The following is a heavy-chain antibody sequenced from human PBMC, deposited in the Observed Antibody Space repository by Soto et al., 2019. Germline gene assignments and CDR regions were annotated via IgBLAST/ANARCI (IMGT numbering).Heavy chain of an antibody. Sequence: PSETLSLTCAVYGGSFSGYFWSWIRQPPGKGLEWIGEINHSGSTNYNPSLKSRVTISVDTSKNQFSLKLSSVTAADTAVYYCARFRTVTTSFDYWGQGTLVTVSS. J-gene: IGHJ4*02. V-gene: IGHV4-34*01. CDR3: ARFRTVTTSFDY. D-gene: IGHD4-17*01. CDR1: GGSFSGYF. CDR2: INHSGST.